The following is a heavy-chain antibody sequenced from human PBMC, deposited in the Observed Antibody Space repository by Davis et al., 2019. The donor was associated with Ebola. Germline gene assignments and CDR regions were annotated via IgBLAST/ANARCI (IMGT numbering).Heavy chain of an antibody. D-gene: IGHD3-3*01. CDR1: GGSISSGGYY. V-gene: IGHV4-30-4*08. CDR3: ARGRGVAGVYFFDY. Sequence: LSLTCTVSGGSISSGGYYWSWIRQHPGKGLEWIGYIYYSGSTYYTPSLKSRVTISLNTSKKQFSLKLSSVTAADTAVNYCARGRGVAGVYFFDYWGQGTLLTVSS. CDR2: IYYSGST. J-gene: IGHJ4*02.